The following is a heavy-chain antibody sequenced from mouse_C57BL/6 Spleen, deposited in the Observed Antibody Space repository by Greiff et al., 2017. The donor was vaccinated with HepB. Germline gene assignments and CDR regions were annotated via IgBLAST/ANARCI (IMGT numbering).Heavy chain of an antibody. Sequence: VKLVESGPGLVQPSQCLSITCTVSGFSFTSYGVHWVRQSPGKGLEWLGVIWSGGSTDYNAAFISRLSISKDNSKSQVFFKMNSLQADDTAIYYCARNWDGNYFDYWGQGTTLTVSS. CDR3: ARNWDGNYFDY. J-gene: IGHJ2*01. V-gene: IGHV2-2*01. CDR1: GFSFTSYG. CDR2: IWSGGST. D-gene: IGHD4-1*01.